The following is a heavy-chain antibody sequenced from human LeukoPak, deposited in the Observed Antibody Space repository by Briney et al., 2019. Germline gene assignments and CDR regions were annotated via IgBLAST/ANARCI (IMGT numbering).Heavy chain of an antibody. CDR3: ARVEGAATYDFWSGSYYFDY. Sequence: ASVKISCKVSGYTFTDYYMHWVRQAPGQGLEWMGWINPNSGGTNYAQKFQGRVTMTRDTSISTAYMELSRLRSDDTAVYYCARVEGAATYDFWSGSYYFDYWGQGTLVTVSS. J-gene: IGHJ4*02. CDR1: GYTFTDYY. CDR2: INPNSGGT. D-gene: IGHD3-3*01. V-gene: IGHV1-2*02.